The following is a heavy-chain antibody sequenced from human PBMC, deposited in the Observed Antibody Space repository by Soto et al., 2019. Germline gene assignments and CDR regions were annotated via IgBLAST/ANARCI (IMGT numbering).Heavy chain of an antibody. CDR1: GYTFTSYG. V-gene: IGHV1-18*01. CDR3: ARNGLLWFGDNWFDP. D-gene: IGHD3-10*01. CDR2: ISAYNGNT. J-gene: IGHJ5*02. Sequence: ASVKVSCKASGYTFTSYGISWVRQAPGQGLEWMGWISAYNGNTNYAQKLQGRVAMTTDTSTSTAYMELRSLRSDDTAVYYCARNGLLWFGDNWFDPWGQGTLVTVSS.